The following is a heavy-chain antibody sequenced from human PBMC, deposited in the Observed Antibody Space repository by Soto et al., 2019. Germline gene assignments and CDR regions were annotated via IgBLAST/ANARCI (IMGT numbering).Heavy chain of an antibody. CDR2: ISGHNGQT. CDR1: AYTFNTYG. J-gene: IGHJ6*02. D-gene: IGHD5-18*01. V-gene: IGHV1-18*01. Sequence: QVQLVQSGPEVKKPGASVKVSCKASAYTFNTYGISWVRRAPGQGLEWMGWISGHNGQTNYAQKFRGRVTITTDTSTSTAYMELRSLRSDDTAISYCARDGRKQLWVEGRNAMDVWGQGTTVTVSS. CDR3: ARDGRKQLWVEGRNAMDV.